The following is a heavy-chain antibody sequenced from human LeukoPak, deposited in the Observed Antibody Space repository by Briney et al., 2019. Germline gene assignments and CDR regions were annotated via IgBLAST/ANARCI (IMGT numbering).Heavy chain of an antibody. D-gene: IGHD5-18*01. V-gene: IGHV3-66*01. CDR3: ARDRADGYNYGDYFDN. Sequence: PGGSLRLSCAASGFTVSSNYMSWVRQAPGKGLEWVSVIYGSSRTYYADSVKGRFTISRGNSKNTVYLQMDSLRAEDTAVYYCARDRADGYNYGDYFDNWGQGTLVTVSS. CDR2: IYGSSRT. CDR1: GFTVSSNY. J-gene: IGHJ4*02.